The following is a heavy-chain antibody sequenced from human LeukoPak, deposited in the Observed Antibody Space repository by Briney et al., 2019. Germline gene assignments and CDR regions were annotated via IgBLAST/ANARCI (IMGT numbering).Heavy chain of an antibody. Sequence: GGSLRLSCAASGFTFSSYAMHWVRQAPGKGLEYVSAISSNEIGTYYANSVEGRFTNSRDNSKNTLYLQMGSLRPEDTAVYYCARVNYGSGSYPPEYYFDYWGQGTLVTVSS. CDR3: ARVNYGSGSYPPEYYFDY. CDR2: ISSNEIGT. V-gene: IGHV3-64*01. J-gene: IGHJ4*02. CDR1: GFTFSSYA. D-gene: IGHD3-10*01.